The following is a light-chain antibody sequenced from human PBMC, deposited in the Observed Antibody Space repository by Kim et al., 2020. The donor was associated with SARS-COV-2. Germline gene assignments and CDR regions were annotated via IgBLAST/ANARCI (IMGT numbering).Light chain of an antibody. CDR3: QQYYSYPRT. J-gene: IGKJ1*01. CDR1: QGISSY. CDR2: AAS. Sequence: STGDGVPILCRAGQGISSYLPGYSKKPGKAPKLLIYAASTLQSGVPSRFSGSGSGTDFTLTISCLQSEDFATYYCQQYYSYPRTFGQGTKVDIK. V-gene: IGKV1-8*01.